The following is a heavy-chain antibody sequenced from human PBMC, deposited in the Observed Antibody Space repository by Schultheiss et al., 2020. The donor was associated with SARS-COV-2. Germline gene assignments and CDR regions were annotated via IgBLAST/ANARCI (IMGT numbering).Heavy chain of an antibody. V-gene: IGHV3-21*01. Sequence: GGSLRLSCAASGFTFSSYSMNWVRQAPGKGLEWVSSISSSSSYIYYADSVKGRFTISRDNAKNSLYLQMNSLRAEDTAVYYCARGPVVPAARDAFDIWGQGTMVTVSS. D-gene: IGHD2-2*01. CDR3: ARGPVVPAARDAFDI. J-gene: IGHJ3*02. CDR2: ISSSSSYI. CDR1: GFTFSSYS.